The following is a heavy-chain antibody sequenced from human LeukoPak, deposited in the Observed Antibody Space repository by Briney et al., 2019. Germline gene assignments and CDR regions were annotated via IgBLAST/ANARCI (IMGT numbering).Heavy chain of an antibody. CDR1: GGSISSYY. V-gene: IGHV4-59*12. CDR3: ASQAMVRGVIYDY. CDR2: IYYSGST. D-gene: IGHD3-10*01. Sequence: SETLSLTCTVSGGSISSYYWSWIRQPPGKGLEWIGYIYYSGSTNYNPSLKSRATMSVDTSKNQFSLKLSSVTAADTAVYYCASQAMVRGVIYDYWGQGTLVTVSS. J-gene: IGHJ4*02.